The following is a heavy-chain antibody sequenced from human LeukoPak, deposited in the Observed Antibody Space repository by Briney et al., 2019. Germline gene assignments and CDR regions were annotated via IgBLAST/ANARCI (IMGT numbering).Heavy chain of an antibody. CDR2: IKQDASEK. CDR1: GFTFSSYW. D-gene: IGHD1-14*01. J-gene: IGHJ3*02. CDR3: ARDVAGIAGPEGAFDI. V-gene: IGHV3-7*01. Sequence: GGSLRLSCAASGFTFSSYWMTWVRQAPGKGLEWVANIKQDASEKYYVDSVKGRFTISRDNAKNSLYQQMNRLRAEDTAVYYCARDVAGIAGPEGAFDIWGQGTMVTVSS.